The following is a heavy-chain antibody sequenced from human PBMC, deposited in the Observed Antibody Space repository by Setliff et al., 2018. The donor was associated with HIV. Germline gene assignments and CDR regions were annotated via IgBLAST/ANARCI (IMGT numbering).Heavy chain of an antibody. V-gene: IGHV1-69*13. CDR3: ARGAVVTNYFDY. CDR1: GGNFRFYA. J-gene: IGHJ4*02. CDR2: IIPMFVTA. D-gene: IGHD2-15*01. Sequence: SVKVSCKASGGNFRFYAFSWVRQAPGQGLEWMGGIIPMFVTANYAQKFQDRVTITADESTSTAYMELSSLRSEDTAVYYCARGAVVTNYFDYWGQGTLVTVSS.